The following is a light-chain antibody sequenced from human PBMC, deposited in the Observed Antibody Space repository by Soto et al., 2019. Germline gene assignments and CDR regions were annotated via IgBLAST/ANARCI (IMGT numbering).Light chain of an antibody. CDR1: SSDVGGYNY. CDR3: SSYTRSAHVV. Sequence: QSVLTQPASVSGSPGQSITISCTGSSSDVGGYNYVSWYQQHPGKAPKLIIYEVSNRPSGVSNRFSGSKSGNTASLTISGLQAEDEADYYCSSYTRSAHVVFGGGTKVTVL. V-gene: IGLV2-14*01. CDR2: EVS. J-gene: IGLJ2*01.